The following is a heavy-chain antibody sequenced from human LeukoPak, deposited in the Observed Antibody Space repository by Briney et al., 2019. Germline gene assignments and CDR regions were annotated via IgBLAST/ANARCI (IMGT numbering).Heavy chain of an antibody. D-gene: IGHD6-13*01. V-gene: IGHV3-11*01. Sequence: GGSLRLSCAASGFTFSDYFMTCIRQAPGNGLEWIAHMRGSGETVSYADSVRGRFTISRDNVKNSLYLQMNSLRAEDTAVYYCARLGVITAAGTYDYWGQGTLVTVSS. CDR1: GFTFSDYF. J-gene: IGHJ4*02. CDR3: ARLGVITAAGTYDY. CDR2: MRGSGETV.